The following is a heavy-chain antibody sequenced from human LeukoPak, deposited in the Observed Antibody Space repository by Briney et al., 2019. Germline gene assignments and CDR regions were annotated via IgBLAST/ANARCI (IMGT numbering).Heavy chain of an antibody. D-gene: IGHD3-10*01. CDR3: ARQTFGALYFDS. J-gene: IGHJ4*02. Sequence: GGSLRLSCAASGFTVSSNYMSWVRQAPGKGLEWVSVIYSGGSTYYADSVKGRFTISRDNSKNTLYLQMNSLRAEDTAVYYCARQTFGALYFDSLGQGTLVIVSS. CDR1: GFTVSSNY. V-gene: IGHV3-66*04. CDR2: IYSGGST.